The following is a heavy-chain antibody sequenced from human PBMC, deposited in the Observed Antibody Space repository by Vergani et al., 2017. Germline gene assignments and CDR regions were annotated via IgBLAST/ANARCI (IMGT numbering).Heavy chain of an antibody. J-gene: IGHJ6*03. D-gene: IGHD2-2*01. CDR1: GFTFSSYG. V-gene: IGHV3-30*18. CDR3: AKDGEDIVVVPAATHDYYYYYMDV. Sequence: QVQLVESGGGVVQPGRSLRLSCAASGFTFSSYGMHWVRQAPGKGLEWVAVISYDGSNKYYADSVKGRFTISRDNSKNTLYLQMNSLRAEDTAVYYCAKDGEDIVVVPAATHDYYYYYMDVWDRGTTVTVSS. CDR2: ISYDGSNK.